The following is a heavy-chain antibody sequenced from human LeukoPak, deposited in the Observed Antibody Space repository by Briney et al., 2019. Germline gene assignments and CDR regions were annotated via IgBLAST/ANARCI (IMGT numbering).Heavy chain of an antibody. J-gene: IGHJ4*02. D-gene: IGHD6-19*01. CDR2: ISGSGGTT. V-gene: IGHV3-23*01. Sequence: AGGSLRLSCAASGFTFSIYDMTWVRQAPGKGLECFSPISGSGGTTYYADAVKGRFTISGEDSKNTLYLQMNSRRAEDTAIYYCAKDILPPGLSVAAPRYYFDGWGQGTLVTVSS. CDR1: GFTFSIYD. CDR3: AKDILPPGLSVAAPRYYFDG.